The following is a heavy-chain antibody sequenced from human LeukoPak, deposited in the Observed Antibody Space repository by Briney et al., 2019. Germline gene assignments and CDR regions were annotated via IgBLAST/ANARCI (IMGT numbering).Heavy chain of an antibody. CDR3: ARFRLYSSTSCSLDY. J-gene: IGHJ4*02. V-gene: IGHV4-34*01. Sequence: PSETLSLTCAVCGGSFSGCYWSWIRQPPGKGLEWIGEINHSGSTNYNPSLKSRVTISVDTSKNQFSLKLSSVTAADTAVYYCARFRLYSSTSCSLDYWGQGTLVTVSS. CDR2: INHSGST. D-gene: IGHD2-2*01. CDR1: GGSFSGCY.